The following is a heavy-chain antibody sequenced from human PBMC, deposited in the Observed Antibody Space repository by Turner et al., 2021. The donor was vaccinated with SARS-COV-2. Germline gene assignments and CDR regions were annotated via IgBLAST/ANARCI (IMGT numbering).Heavy chain of an antibody. V-gene: IGHV3-30*18. D-gene: IGHD3-22*01. CDR2: ISYDGSNK. Sequence: QVQLVESGGGVVQPGRSLRRSCVASGFTFSRYGMHWVRQAPGKGLEWVAVISYDGSNKYYADSVKGRFTISRDNSKNTLYLQMNSLRAEDTAVYYCAKFMYYYESSGYSTIDYWGQGTLVTFSS. CDR3: AKFMYYYESSGYSTIDY. CDR1: GFTFSRYG. J-gene: IGHJ4*02.